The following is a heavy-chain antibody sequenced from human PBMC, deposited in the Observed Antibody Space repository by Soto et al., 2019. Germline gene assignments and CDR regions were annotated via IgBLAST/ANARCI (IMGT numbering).Heavy chain of an antibody. V-gene: IGHV1-46*01. J-gene: IGHJ1*01. CDR2: INPSGGST. CDR3: SRVGKWYNAEYYQH. CDR1: GYTFTSYY. Sequence: ASVKVSCKESGYTFTSYYMHWVRPAPGQGLEWMGIINPSGGSTSYAQKFQGRVTMTRDTSTSTVYMELSSLRSEDTAVYYCSRVGKWYNAEYYQHWGRGTLDTDSS. D-gene: IGHD1-20*01.